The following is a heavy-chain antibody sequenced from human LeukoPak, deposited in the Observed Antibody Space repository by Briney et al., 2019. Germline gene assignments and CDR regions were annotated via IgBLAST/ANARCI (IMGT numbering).Heavy chain of an antibody. CDR3: ARRPSVTTWLQEGYMYV. D-gene: IGHD5-24*01. V-gene: IGHV5-51*01. CDR2: IYPADSDT. Sequence: GESMKISCKGSGYSFTNYWIGWVRQIPGKGLGWMRIIYPADSDTSYSTSFQGQVTISADKSISTAYLQWSSLKASHTAMYYCARRPSVTTWLQEGYMYVWAKGTTVTVSS. CDR1: GYSFTNYW. J-gene: IGHJ6*03.